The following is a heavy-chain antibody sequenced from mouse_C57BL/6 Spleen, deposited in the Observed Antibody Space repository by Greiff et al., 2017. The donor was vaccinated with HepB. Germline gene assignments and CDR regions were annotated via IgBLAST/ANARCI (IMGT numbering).Heavy chain of an antibody. CDR3: AWTYYSHYSFAY. CDR2: IWWDDDK. Sequence: ESGPGILQPSQTLSLTCSFSGFSLSTFGMGVGWIRQPSGKGLEWLAHIWWDDDKYYNPALKSRLTISKDTSKNQVFLKISDVDTADTATYYCAWTYYSHYSFAYWGQGTLVTVSA. CDR1: GFSLSTFGMG. V-gene: IGHV8-8*01. J-gene: IGHJ3*01. D-gene: IGHD2-5*01.